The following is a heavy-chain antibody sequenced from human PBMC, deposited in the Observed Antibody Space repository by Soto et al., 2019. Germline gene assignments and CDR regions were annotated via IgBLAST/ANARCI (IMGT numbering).Heavy chain of an antibody. Sequence: EVQLVESGGGLLQLGGSLRLSCTAAGLPFVNYALHGFGQPPGRGREGVSGISGKSVNRGYADSVKGRFTISRDNAKNSLYLQMNSLRAEDTALYYCAKDGVEVVPVALTDYYYYHIDVWGKGTTVAVSS. V-gene: IGHV3-9*01. CDR2: ISGKSVNR. CDR1: GLPFVNYA. J-gene: IGHJ6*03. CDR3: AKDGVEVVPVALTDYYYYHIDV. D-gene: IGHD2-2*01.